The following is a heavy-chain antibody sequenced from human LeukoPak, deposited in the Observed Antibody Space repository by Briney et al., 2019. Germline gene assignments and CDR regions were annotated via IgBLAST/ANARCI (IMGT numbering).Heavy chain of an antibody. V-gene: IGHV3-23*01. J-gene: IGHJ4*02. CDR3: ANAIYDSSGYYYSFDY. D-gene: IGHD3-22*01. CDR1: GFTFSSYA. CDR2: ISGSGGST. Sequence: GGSLGLSCAASGFTFSSYAMSWVRQAPGKGLEWVSAISGSGGSTYYADSVKGRFTTSRDNSKNTLYLQMNSLRAEDTAVYYCANAIYDSSGYYYSFDYWGQGTLVTVSS.